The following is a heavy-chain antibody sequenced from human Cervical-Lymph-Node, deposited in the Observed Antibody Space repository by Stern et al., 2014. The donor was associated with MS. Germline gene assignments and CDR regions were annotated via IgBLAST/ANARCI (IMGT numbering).Heavy chain of an antibody. CDR3: AKALGRSYHDPFDM. D-gene: IGHD3-16*02. J-gene: IGHJ3*02. Sequence: VQLEESGGGLVQPAPPLRLSCVASGFTLADYAMHWVRQAPGTGLECDSGISCDGGNRNSADSSQDRVTISRHNANKHHYLQMSSPRPEGTAFYYCAKALGRSYHDPFDMWGQGTMVIVSS. CDR1: GFTLADYA. V-gene: IGHV3-9*01. CDR2: ISCDGGNR.